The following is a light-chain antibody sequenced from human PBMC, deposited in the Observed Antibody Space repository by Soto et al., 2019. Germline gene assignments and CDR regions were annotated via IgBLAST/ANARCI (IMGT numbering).Light chain of an antibody. CDR3: SSYTSSSTWV. J-gene: IGLJ3*02. CDR1: SSDVGGYNY. Sequence: QSALTQPASVSGSPGQSITISCTGTSSDVGGYNYVSWYQRHPGKAPKLMIYDVSDRPSGVSNRFSGSKSGNTASLTISGLLTEDEADYYCSSYTSSSTWVFGEGTQLTV. V-gene: IGLV2-14*01. CDR2: DVS.